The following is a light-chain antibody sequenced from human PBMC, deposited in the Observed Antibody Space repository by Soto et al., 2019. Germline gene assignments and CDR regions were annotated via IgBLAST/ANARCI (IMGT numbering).Light chain of an antibody. V-gene: IGLV2-23*01. CDR1: SSDVGSYNL. CDR3: CSYAGSRTYV. CDR2: EGS. J-gene: IGLJ1*01. Sequence: QSALTQPASVSGSPGQSITISCTGTSSDVGSYNLVSWYQNHPGKAPKLMIYEGSKRPSGVSNRFSGSKSGNTASLTISGLQAEDEADYYCCSYAGSRTYVFGTGTKLTVL.